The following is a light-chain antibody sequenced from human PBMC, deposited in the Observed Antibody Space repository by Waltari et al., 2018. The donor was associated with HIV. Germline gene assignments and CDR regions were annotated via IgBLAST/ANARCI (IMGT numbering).Light chain of an antibody. V-gene: IGLV2-14*03. CDR1: NNDVGGYNY. J-gene: IGLJ3*02. Sequence: QSALTQPASLSGSPGQSITISCTGTNNDVGGYNYVSWYQQHPGKAPKLMIYDVSNRPSGVSNRFSGSRSGNTASLTISGLQAEDEADYYCSSYTSSSTRVFGGGTKLTVL. CDR3: SSYTSSSTRV. CDR2: DVS.